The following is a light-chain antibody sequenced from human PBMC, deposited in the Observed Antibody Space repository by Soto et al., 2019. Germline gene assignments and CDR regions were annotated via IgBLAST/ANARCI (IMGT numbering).Light chain of an antibody. V-gene: IGKV3-20*01. CDR3: QQYDGSPPWT. CDR1: QSVSSTS. J-gene: IGKJ1*01. Sequence: EIVLTQSPGTLSFSPGERATLSCRASQSVSSTSLAWYQQKPGQAPRLLIYGASNRAAGIPGRFSGSGSWTDFTLTISRLESEDFAVYYCQQYDGSPPWTFGLGTKVEFK. CDR2: GAS.